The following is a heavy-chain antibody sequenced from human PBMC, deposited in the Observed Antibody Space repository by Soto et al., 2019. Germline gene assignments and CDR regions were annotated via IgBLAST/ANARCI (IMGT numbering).Heavy chain of an antibody. CDR1: GYTFTTYD. J-gene: IGHJ2*01. CDR3: ARGHGSGTYFWYFDL. CDR2: MNPNSGNT. Sequence: ASVKVSCKTSGYTFTTYDVNWVRQATGQGLEWMGWMNPNSGNTAFAQKFQGRLTMTRNTSISTAYMELSSLRSEDTAVYYCARGHGSGTYFWYFDLWGRGTLVT. D-gene: IGHD3-10*01. V-gene: IGHV1-8*01.